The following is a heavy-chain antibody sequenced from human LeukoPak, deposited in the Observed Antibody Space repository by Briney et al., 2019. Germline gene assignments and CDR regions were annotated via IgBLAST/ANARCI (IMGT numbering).Heavy chain of an antibody. J-gene: IGHJ5*02. CDR2: ISSSSSTI. CDR3: ARVSLGRGFDP. CDR1: GFTFSSYS. V-gene: IGHV3-48*04. Sequence: GGSLRLSCAASGFTFSSYSMNWVRQAPGKGLEWVSYISSSSSTIYYADSVKGRFTISRDNAKNSLYLQMNSLRAEDTAVYYCARVSLGRGFDPWGQGTLVTVSS. D-gene: IGHD3-16*01.